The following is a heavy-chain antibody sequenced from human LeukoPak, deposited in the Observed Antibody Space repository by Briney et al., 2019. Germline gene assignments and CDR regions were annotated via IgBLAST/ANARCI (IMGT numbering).Heavy chain of an antibody. CDR1: GGTFSSYA. D-gene: IGHD3-3*01. CDR3: ARGSLTIFGVVQTWFDP. J-gene: IGHJ5*02. V-gene: IGHV1-69*01. CDR2: IIPIFGTA. Sequence: GSSVKVSCKASGGTFSSYAISWVRQAPGQGLEWMGGIIPIFGTANYAQKFQGRVTITADESTSTAYMELSSLRSEDTAVYYCARGSLTIFGVVQTWFDPWGQGPLVTVSS.